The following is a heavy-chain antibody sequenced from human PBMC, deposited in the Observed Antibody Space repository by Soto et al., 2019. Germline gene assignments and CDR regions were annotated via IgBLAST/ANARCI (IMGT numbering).Heavy chain of an antibody. CDR3: ARGRERHSSPSQRRGGNWFDP. CDR2: INHSGST. V-gene: IGHV4-34*01. CDR1: GGSFSGYY. Sequence: QVQLQQWGAGLLKPSETLSLTCAVYGGSFSGYYWSWIRQPPGKGLEWIGEINHSGSTNYNPSLKRRVTLSIATSKNHFPLKLSSVTAADKAVYYLARGRERHSSPSQRRGGNWFDPRGQGTLVTVSS. D-gene: IGHD6-6*01. J-gene: IGHJ5*02.